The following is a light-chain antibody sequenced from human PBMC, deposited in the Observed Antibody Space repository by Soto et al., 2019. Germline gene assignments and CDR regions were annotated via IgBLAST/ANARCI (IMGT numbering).Light chain of an antibody. Sequence: QSALTQPPSASGSPGQSVTISCTGTSSDVGAYNYVSWYQQHEGKAPKLVIYEVTKRPSGVPDLFSGSKSVNTASLTVSGLQAEDEADYYCSSFASSNTWVFGGGTQLTFL. V-gene: IGLV2-8*01. J-gene: IGLJ3*02. CDR3: SSFASSNTWV. CDR2: EVT. CDR1: SSDVGAYNY.